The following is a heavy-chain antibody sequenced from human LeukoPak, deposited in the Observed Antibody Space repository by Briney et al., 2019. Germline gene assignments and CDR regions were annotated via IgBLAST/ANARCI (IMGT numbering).Heavy chain of an antibody. CDR3: VRVATIVVDY. D-gene: IGHD5-12*01. Sequence: SETLSLTCAVYGGSFSGYYWSWIRQPPGKGLEWIGEINHSGNTNYNPSLKSRVTISVDTSKNQFSLKLSSVTAADTAVYYCVRVATIVVDYWGQGTLVTVSS. CDR1: GGSFSGYY. CDR2: INHSGNT. V-gene: IGHV4-34*01. J-gene: IGHJ4*02.